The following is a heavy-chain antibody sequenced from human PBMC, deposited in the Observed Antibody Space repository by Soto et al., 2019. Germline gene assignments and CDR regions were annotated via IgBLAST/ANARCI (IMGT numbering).Heavy chain of an antibody. CDR2: IYYSGST. D-gene: IGHD6-6*01. J-gene: IGHJ6*02. Sequence: PSGTLSLTCTVSGGSISSSSYYWGWIRQPPGKGLEWIGSIYYSGSTYYNPSLKSRVTISVDTSKNQFSLKLSSVTAADTAVYYCARTMAAARPSVVGMDVWGQGTTVTVSS. CDR3: ARTMAAARPSVVGMDV. CDR1: GGSISSSSYY. V-gene: IGHV4-39*01.